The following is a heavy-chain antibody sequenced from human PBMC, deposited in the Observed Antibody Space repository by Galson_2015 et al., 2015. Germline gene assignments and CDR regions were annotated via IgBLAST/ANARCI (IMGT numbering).Heavy chain of an antibody. CDR2: INHSGST. CDR3: ARGDVPRRGCTGGVCYLSFLGLPFDP. CDR1: GGSFSGYY. J-gene: IGHJ5*02. Sequence: SETLSLTCAVYGGSFSGYYWSWIRQPPGKGLEWIGEINHSGSTNYNPSLKSRVTISVDTSKNQFSLKLSSVTAADTAVYYCARGDVPRRGCTGGVCYLSFLGLPFDPWGQGTLVTVSS. V-gene: IGHV4-34*01. D-gene: IGHD2-8*02.